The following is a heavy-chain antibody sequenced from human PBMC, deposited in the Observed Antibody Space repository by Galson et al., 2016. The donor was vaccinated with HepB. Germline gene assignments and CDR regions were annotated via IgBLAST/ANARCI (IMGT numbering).Heavy chain of an antibody. J-gene: IGHJ4*02. CDR2: IRADNGNT. CDR3: ARAGHCSGGLCYSEGVDY. Sequence: SVKVSCKASGYTFTESGIVWVRQAPGQGLEWMGWIRADNGNTVYAQKLQGRVTMTTDTSTSTGYMELRSLSSDDTAFYYCARAGHCSGGLCYSEGVDYWGQGTLVTVSS. CDR1: GYTFTESG. D-gene: IGHD2-15*01. V-gene: IGHV1-18*01.